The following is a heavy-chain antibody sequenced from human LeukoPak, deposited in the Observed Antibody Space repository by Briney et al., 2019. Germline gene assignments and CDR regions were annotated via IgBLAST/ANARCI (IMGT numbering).Heavy chain of an antibody. D-gene: IGHD6-13*01. CDR2: TNYRTKWDS. CDR3: ARGTAAPGFDF. J-gene: IGHJ4*02. CDR1: GDSVSSNSAA. Sequence: SQTLSLTCAISGDSVSSNSAAWNRIRQSPARGLEWRRRTNYRTKWDSNYALSVKSRVTINADTSKNQISLQLNSVTPEDTAVYYCARGTAAPGFDFWGQGTLVTVSS. V-gene: IGHV6-1*01.